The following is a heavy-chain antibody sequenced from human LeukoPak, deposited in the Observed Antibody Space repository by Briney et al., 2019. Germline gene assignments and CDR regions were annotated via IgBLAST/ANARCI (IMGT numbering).Heavy chain of an antibody. CDR1: GFIFNNYG. V-gene: IGHV3-30*03. J-gene: IGHJ4*02. D-gene: IGHD4-17*01. CDR3: ARDWGRGDSKYLDF. CDR2: ISNDGSKK. Sequence: GGSLRLSCAASGFIFNNYGMHWVRQAPGKGLECVALISNDGSKKYYAGSAKGRFTISRDNSRNTVFLEMNSLRGDDTAVYFCARDWGRGDSKYLDFWGQGILVTVSS.